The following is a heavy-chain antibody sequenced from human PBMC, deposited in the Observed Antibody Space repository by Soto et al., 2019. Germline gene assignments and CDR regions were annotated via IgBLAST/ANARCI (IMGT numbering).Heavy chain of an antibody. CDR2: INHSGST. J-gene: IGHJ6*02. CDR1: GGPFSGYY. Sequence: PSETLSLTSAAYGGPFSGYYWSWIRQPPGKGLEWIGDINHSGSTNYNPSLKSRVTISVDTSKNQFSLKLSSVTAADTAVYYCARGPPPVFGDFLGCMDVWGQGTTVTVSS. V-gene: IGHV4-34*01. CDR3: ARGPPPVFGDFLGCMDV. D-gene: IGHD4-17*01.